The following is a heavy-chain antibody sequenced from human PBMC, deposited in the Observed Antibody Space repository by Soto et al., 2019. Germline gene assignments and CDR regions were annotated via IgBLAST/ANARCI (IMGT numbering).Heavy chain of an antibody. CDR2: IFSSGES. D-gene: IGHD3-10*01. V-gene: IGHV3-53*01. CDR1: GFTVSSTY. CDR3: ARGGIGMVRTFDH. Sequence: PGGSLRLSCAASGFTVSSTYMSWVRQAPGKGLEWVSIIFSSGESFYADSVKGRLTISTDSSDNTVYLQMNSLKAEDTAVYYCARGGIGMVRTFDHWGQGTLVTVSS. J-gene: IGHJ4*02.